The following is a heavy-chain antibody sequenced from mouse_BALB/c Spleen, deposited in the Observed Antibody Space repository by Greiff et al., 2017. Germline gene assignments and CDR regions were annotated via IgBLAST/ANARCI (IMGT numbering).Heavy chain of an antibody. Sequence: EVKLMESGGGLVKPGGSLKLSCAASGFTFSDYYMYWVRQTPEKRLEWVATISDGGSYTYYPDSVKGRFTISRDNAKNNLYLQMSSLKSEDTAMYYCARDGARRDFDYWGQGTTLTVSS. J-gene: IGHJ2*01. CDR3: ARDGARRDFDY. CDR1: GFTFSDYY. CDR2: ISDGGSYT. V-gene: IGHV5-4*02.